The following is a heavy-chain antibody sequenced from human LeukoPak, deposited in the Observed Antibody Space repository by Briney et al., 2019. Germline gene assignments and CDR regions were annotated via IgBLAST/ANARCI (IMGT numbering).Heavy chain of an antibody. D-gene: IGHD1-1*01. J-gene: IGHJ4*02. CDR1: GGTFINFT. Sequence: SVKVSCKASGGTFINFTFSWVRQAPGQGLEWVGRIVPLFGTSYYSEEFQGKVTITADKSTSTVYLEFISLTSGDTAVYYCVRSPDAATGTYWGQGTLVSVPS. CDR3: VRSPDAATGTY. V-gene: IGHV1-69*08. CDR2: IVPLFGTS.